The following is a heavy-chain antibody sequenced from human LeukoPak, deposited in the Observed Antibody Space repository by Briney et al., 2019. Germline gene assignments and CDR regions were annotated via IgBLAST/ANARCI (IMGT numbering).Heavy chain of an antibody. V-gene: IGHV1-18*01. CDR3: ARFRYSSGWYDMDV. J-gene: IGHJ6*03. CDR1: GYTFTNLG. D-gene: IGHD6-19*01. Sequence: ASVKVSCKASGYTFTNLGITWVRQAPGQGLEWMGWISAYNGNTNYAQKLQGRVTMTTDTSTRTAYMELRSLRSDDTAVYYCARFRYSSGWYDMDVWGKGTTVTVSS. CDR2: ISAYNGNT.